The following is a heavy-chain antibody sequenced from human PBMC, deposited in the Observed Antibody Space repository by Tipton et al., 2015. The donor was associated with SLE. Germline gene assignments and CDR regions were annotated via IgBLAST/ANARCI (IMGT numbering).Heavy chain of an antibody. J-gene: IGHJ4*02. Sequence: TLSLTCAVYGGSFSGYYWSWIRQPAGKGLEWIGYIYTSGSTNYNPSLKSRVTISVDTSKNQFSLKLSSVTAADTAVYYCARWIQLWVFDYWGQGTLVTVSS. CDR1: GGSFSGYY. V-gene: IGHV4-4*09. CDR3: ARWIQLWVFDY. D-gene: IGHD5-18*01. CDR2: IYTSGST.